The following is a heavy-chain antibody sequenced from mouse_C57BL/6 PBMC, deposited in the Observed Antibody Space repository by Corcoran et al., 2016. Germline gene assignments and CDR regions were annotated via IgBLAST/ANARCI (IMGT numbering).Heavy chain of an antibody. J-gene: IGHJ4*01. CDR3: ARSGDGYYERYAMDY. CDR1: GYTFTDYY. CDR2: INPNNGGT. Sequence: EVQLQQSGPELVKPGASVKISCKASGYTFTDYYMNWVKQSHGKSLEWIGDINPNNGGTSYNQKFKGKATLTVDKSSSTAYMELRSLTSEDSAVYYCARSGDGYYERYAMDYWGQGTSVTVSS. D-gene: IGHD2-3*01. V-gene: IGHV1-26*01.